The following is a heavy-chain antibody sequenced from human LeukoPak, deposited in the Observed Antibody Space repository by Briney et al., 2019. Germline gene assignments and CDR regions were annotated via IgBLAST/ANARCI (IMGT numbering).Heavy chain of an antibody. CDR2: ISDSGGST. D-gene: IGHD1-26*01. CDR3: AKDWEGSLPKTYFDY. V-gene: IGHV3-23*01. Sequence: PGGFLRLSCAASGFTFSSYAMSWVRQAPGKGLEWVSGISDSGGSTYYADSVKGRFTISRDNSKNNLYLQMNSLRVEDTAVYYCAKDWEGSLPKTYFDYWGQGTLVTVSS. CDR1: GFTFSSYA. J-gene: IGHJ4*02.